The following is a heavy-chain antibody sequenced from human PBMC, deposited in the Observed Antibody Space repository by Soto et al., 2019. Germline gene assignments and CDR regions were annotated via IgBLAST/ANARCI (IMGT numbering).Heavy chain of an antibody. V-gene: IGHV4-4*07. CDR3: ARVYDSSGYYWGDAFDI. J-gene: IGHJ3*02. CDR2: IYTSGST. Sequence: PSETLSLTCTVSGGSISSYYWSWIRQPAGKGLEWIGRIYTSGSTTYNPSLKSRVTMSVDTSKNQFSLKLNSVTAADTAVFYCARVYDSSGYYWGDAFDIWRQRTMVTVSS. D-gene: IGHD3-22*01. CDR1: GGSISSYY.